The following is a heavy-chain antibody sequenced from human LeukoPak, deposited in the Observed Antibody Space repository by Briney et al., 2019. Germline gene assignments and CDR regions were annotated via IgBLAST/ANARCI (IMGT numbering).Heavy chain of an antibody. CDR1: GGSISSYY. Sequence: SETLSLTCTVSGGSISSYYWSWIRQPPGKGLEWIGEINHSGSTNYNPSLKSRVTISVDTSKNQFSLKLSSVTAADTAVYYCARDLSGSHQLNWFDPWGQGTLVTVSS. D-gene: IGHD3-10*01. CDR2: INHSGST. V-gene: IGHV4-34*01. CDR3: ARDLSGSHQLNWFDP. J-gene: IGHJ5*02.